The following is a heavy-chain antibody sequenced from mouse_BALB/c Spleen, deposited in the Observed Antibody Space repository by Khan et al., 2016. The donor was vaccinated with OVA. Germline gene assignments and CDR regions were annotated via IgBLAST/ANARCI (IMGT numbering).Heavy chain of an antibody. Sequence: QVQLKESGAELAKPGASVKMSCKASGYTFINYWILWVKQRPGQGLEWIGYINPSTGYTEYNQHFKDKATFTADKSSSTAYMQLSSLTSEDSAVYYCARRGIGWDFDYWGQGTTLTVSS. CDR2: INPSTGYT. CDR3: ARRGIGWDFDY. CDR1: GYTFINYW. J-gene: IGHJ2*01. V-gene: IGHV1-7*01. D-gene: IGHD2-14*01.